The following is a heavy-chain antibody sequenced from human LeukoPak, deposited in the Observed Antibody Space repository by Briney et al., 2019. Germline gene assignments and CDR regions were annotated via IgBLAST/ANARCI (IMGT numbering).Heavy chain of an antibody. CDR2: ISGYNGNT. J-gene: IGHJ2*01. V-gene: IGHV1-18*01. Sequence: ASVKVSCKASGYTFTSYGISWVRQATGQGLEWMGWISGYNGNTNYAQKLQGRVTMTTDTSTSTAYMELRSLRSDDTAVYYCTRDRYCSGGSCYSNWYFDLWGRGTLVTVSS. CDR1: GYTFTSYG. CDR3: TRDRYCSGGSCYSNWYFDL. D-gene: IGHD2-15*01.